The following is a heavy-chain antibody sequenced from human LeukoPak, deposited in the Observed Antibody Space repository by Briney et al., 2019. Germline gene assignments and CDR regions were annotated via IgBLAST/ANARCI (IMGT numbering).Heavy chain of an antibody. CDR3: ARRVPRWLQSDYYYYYMDV. J-gene: IGHJ6*03. CDR1: GGSISSYY. D-gene: IGHD5-24*01. Sequence: PSETLSLTCTVSGGSISSYYWSWIRQPPGKGLEWIGYIYYSGSTNYNPSLKSRVTISVDTSKNQFSLKLSSVTAADTAVYYCARRVPRWLQSDYYYYYMDVWGKGTTVTVSS. CDR2: IYYSGST. V-gene: IGHV4-59*01.